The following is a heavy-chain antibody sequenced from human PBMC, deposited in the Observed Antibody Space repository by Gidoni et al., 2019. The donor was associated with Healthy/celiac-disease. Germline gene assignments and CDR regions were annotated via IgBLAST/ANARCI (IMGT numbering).Heavy chain of an antibody. J-gene: IGHJ6*03. D-gene: IGHD2-2*01. V-gene: IGHV3-30*18. CDR1: GFPFSSYG. Sequence: QVQLVESGGGVVQPGRSLRLSCAASGFPFSSYGMHWVRQAPGKGLEGVAVISYYGSNKYYADSVKGRFTISRDNSKNTLYLQMNSLRAEDTAVYYCAKLSCSSTSCPPWDYMDVWGKGTTVTVSS. CDR2: ISYYGSNK. CDR3: AKLSCSSTSCPPWDYMDV.